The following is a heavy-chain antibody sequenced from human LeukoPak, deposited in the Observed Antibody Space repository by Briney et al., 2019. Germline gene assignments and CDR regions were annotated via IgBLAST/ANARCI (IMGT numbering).Heavy chain of an antibody. Sequence: SETLSLTCSVSGGSISNNYWSWIRQSPEKGLEWIGYIHSSGSTDYNPSFKSRVVVSVDTSKNQFSLKLYSVTAADTAVYYCARAPGGRGRFDYWGQGTLVTVSS. CDR2: IHSSGST. CDR1: GGSISNNY. J-gene: IGHJ4*02. V-gene: IGHV4-59*12. CDR3: ARAPGGRGRFDY. D-gene: IGHD3-16*01.